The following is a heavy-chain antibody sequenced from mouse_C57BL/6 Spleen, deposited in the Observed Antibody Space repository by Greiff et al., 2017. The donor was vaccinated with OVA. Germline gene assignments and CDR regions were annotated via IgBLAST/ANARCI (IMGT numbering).Heavy chain of an antibody. V-gene: IGHV1-82*01. D-gene: IGHD2-4*01. CDR2: IYPGDGDT. CDR1: GYAFSSSW. Sequence: QVQLQQSGPELVKPGASVKISCKASGYAFSSSWMNWVKQRPGKGLEWIGRIYPGDGDTNYNGKFKGKATLTADKSSSTAYMQLSSLTSEDSVVYFCAKDYDYYFDYWGQGTTLTVSS. CDR3: AKDYDYYFDY. J-gene: IGHJ2*01.